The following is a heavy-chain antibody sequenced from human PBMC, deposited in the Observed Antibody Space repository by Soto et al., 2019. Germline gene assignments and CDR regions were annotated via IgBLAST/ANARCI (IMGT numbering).Heavy chain of an antibody. V-gene: IGHV4-59*01. Sequence: QVQLQESGPGLVKPSETLSLTCTVSGGSISSYYWSWIRQPPGKGLEWIGYIYYSGSTNYNPSLKSRVTISVDTSKNQFSLKLSSVTAADTAVYYCARFRLLDSSGYYPPQYYFDYWGQGTLVTVSS. D-gene: IGHD3-22*01. CDR1: GGSISSYY. J-gene: IGHJ4*02. CDR3: ARFRLLDSSGYYPPQYYFDY. CDR2: IYYSGST.